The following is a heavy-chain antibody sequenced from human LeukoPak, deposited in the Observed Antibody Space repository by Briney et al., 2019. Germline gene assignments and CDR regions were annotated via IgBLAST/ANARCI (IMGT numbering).Heavy chain of an antibody. CDR2: INPNGGST. D-gene: IGHD2-15*01. CDR1: GYTFTSYY. CDR3: ARRGACSGSSCNLDY. J-gene: IGHJ4*02. Sequence: ASVKVSCKASGYTFTSYYIHWVRQAPGQGFEWMGIINPNGGSTSYAQKFQGRVTMTRDTSTSTVYLELSNLRSEDTAVYYCARRGACSGSSCNLDYWGQGTQVIVSS. V-gene: IGHV1-46*01.